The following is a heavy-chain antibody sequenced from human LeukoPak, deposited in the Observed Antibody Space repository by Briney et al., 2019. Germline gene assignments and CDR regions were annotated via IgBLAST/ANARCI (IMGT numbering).Heavy chain of an antibody. CDR3: AKTGYCSSTSCSAGFDP. V-gene: IGHV3-33*06. CDR1: GFTFSTYG. J-gene: IGHJ5*02. CDR2: IWHDGSNK. D-gene: IGHD2-2*01. Sequence: GRSLRLSCAASGFTFSTYGIHWVRQAPGKGLEWVAVIWHDGSNKYYSDSVKGRFTISRDNSKNTLYLQMNSLRAEDTAVYYCAKTGYCSSTSCSAGFDPWGQGTLVTVSS.